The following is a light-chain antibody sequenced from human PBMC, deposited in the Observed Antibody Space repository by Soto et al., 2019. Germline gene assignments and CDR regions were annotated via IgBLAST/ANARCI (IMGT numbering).Light chain of an antibody. J-gene: IGKJ1*01. Sequence: DIPMTPSPSSLSASVGDRVTISCRASQSISIYLNWFQQKPGEAPKLLIYAASRLESGVPSRFSGSGSGTDFTLTISGLQPEDFAFYYCQQSYGASRTFGQGTKVDI. V-gene: IGKV1-39*01. CDR2: AAS. CDR1: QSISIY. CDR3: QQSYGASRT.